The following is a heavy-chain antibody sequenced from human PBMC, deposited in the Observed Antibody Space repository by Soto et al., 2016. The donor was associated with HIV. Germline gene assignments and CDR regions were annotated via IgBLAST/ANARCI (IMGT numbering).Heavy chain of an antibody. D-gene: IGHD3-10*01. CDR1: GFTFKDYA. Sequence: EVHLVESGGGVVQPGGSLRLSCAASGFTFKDYAMHWVRQAPGKGLEWVSLISGDGGHTYYADSLKGRFTISRDNSKNSLYLQMKSLRTEDTALYYCSKRYGGFRSGTQRSYGMDVWGQGTTVTVSS. V-gene: IGHV3-43*02. CDR2: ISGDGGHT. J-gene: IGHJ6*02. CDR3: SKRYGGFRSGTQRSYGMDV.